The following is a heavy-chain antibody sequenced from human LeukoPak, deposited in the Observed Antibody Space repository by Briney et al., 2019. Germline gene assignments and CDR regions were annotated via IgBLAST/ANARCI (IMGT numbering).Heavy chain of an antibody. Sequence: GGSLRLSCAASVFTFSNYNMNWVRQAPGEGLEWASSISYSSSYIYYEDSAKGRFTISRDNAKSSLYLQMNSLRAEDTAVYYCARIAVTYTFDYWGQGTLVTVSS. CDR1: VFTFSNYN. J-gene: IGHJ4*02. CDR3: ARIAVTYTFDY. D-gene: IGHD4-17*01. CDR2: ISYSSSYI. V-gene: IGHV3-21*01.